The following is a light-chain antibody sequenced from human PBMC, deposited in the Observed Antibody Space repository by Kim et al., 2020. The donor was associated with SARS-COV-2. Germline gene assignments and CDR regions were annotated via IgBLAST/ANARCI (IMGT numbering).Light chain of an antibody. Sequence: DSQMTQSPSTLSASVGDRVTITCRASQSISSWLAWYQQKPGNAPKLLIYKASSLESGVPSRFSGSGSGTEFTLSISSLQPDDFATYYCQQYNSYSWMFGQGTKVDIK. CDR1: QSISSW. J-gene: IGKJ1*01. V-gene: IGKV1-5*03. CDR3: QQYNSYSWM. CDR2: KAS.